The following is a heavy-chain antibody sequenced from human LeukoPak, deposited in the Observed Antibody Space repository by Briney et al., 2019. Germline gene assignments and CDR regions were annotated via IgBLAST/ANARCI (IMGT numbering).Heavy chain of an antibody. CDR3: ANSPRGTEYFHH. J-gene: IGHJ1*01. Sequence: SETLSLTCTVSGDSVSSYYWSWIRQPPGKGLEWIGYINYSGSTNYNPSLKSRVTISGDTSKNQFSLKLSSVTAADTAVYYCANSPRGTEYFHHWGQGTLVTVSS. CDR1: GDSVSSYY. V-gene: IGHV4-59*08. CDR2: INYSGST. D-gene: IGHD4-23*01.